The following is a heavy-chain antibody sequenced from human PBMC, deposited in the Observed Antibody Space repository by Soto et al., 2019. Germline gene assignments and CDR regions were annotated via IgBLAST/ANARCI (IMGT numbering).Heavy chain of an antibody. CDR2: IYPGDSDT. D-gene: IGHD5-18*01. V-gene: IGHV5-51*01. CDR1: GYSFTNYW. J-gene: IGHJ4*02. Sequence: LGESLKISCKGSGYSFTNYWIGWVRQMPGKGLEWMGIIYPGDSDTTYSPSFQGQVTILADKSISTAYLQWSSLKASDTAMFYCARRSGYSYGYYFDYWGQGTLVTVSS. CDR3: ARRSGYSYGYYFDY.